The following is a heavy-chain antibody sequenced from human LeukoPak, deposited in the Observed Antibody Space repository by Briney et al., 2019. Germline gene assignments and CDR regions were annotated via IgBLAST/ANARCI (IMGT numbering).Heavy chain of an antibody. V-gene: IGHV4-39*07. CDR3: ARDHGQLVPFDY. D-gene: IGHD6-6*01. Sequence: SETLSLTCTVSGGSISSSSYYWGWIRQPPGKGLGWIGSIYYSGSTYYNPSLKSRVTISVDTSKNQFSLKLSSVTAADTAVYYCARDHGQLVPFDYWGQGTLVTVSS. CDR1: GGSISSSSYY. J-gene: IGHJ4*02. CDR2: IYYSGST.